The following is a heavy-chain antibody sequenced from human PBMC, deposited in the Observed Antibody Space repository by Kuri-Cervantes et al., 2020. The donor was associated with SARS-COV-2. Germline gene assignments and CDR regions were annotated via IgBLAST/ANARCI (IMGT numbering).Heavy chain of an antibody. J-gene: IGHJ6*04. Sequence: SETLSLTCTVSRGSISSSSYYWGWIRQPPGKGLEWIGSIYYTGNTYYNPSLNSRVTMSVDTSKNQFSLKVSSVTAADTAVYFCARSQVVRHLDWSSELSYRYYMDVWGKGTTVTVSS. CDR3: ARSQVVRHLDWSSELSYRYYMDV. CDR1: RGSISSSSYY. CDR2: IYYTGNT. D-gene: IGHD3-9*01. V-gene: IGHV4-39*01.